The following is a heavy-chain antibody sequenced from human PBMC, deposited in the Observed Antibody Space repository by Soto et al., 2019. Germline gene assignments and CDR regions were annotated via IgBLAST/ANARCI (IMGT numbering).Heavy chain of an antibody. CDR1: GFTFSSYA. D-gene: IGHD1-7*01. V-gene: IGHV3-23*01. J-gene: IGHJ4*02. CDR3: ASRDPGTSVDY. CDR2: ISGSGGST. Sequence: PGGSLRLSCAASGFTFSSYAMSWVRQAPGKGLEWVSAISGSGGSTYYADSVKGRFTISLDKSENQFSLKVTSLTAADTAVYYCASRDPGTSVDYWGQGTLVTVSS.